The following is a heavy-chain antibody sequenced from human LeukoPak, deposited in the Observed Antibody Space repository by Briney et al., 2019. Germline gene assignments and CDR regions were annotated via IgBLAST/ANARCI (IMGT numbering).Heavy chain of an antibody. J-gene: IGHJ6*02. CDR1: GFIFSNFW. D-gene: IGHD3-22*01. CDR2: INSDGSSA. V-gene: IGHV3-74*01. Sequence: PGGSLRLSCAASGFIFSNFWMSWVRQAPGKGLVWVSRINSDGSSAIYADSVKGRFTISRDNARNTLYLQMNSLRAEDTALYYCARAADTSGYYQYGMDVWGQGTTVTVSS. CDR3: ARAADTSGYYQYGMDV.